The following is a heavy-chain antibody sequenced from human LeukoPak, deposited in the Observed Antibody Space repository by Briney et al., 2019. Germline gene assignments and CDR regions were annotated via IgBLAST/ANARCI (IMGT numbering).Heavy chain of an antibody. CDR2: INHSGST. CDR3: ARVDYDFWSGYYYFDY. D-gene: IGHD3-3*01. V-gene: IGHV4-31*03. CDR1: GGSISSGGYY. J-gene: IGHJ4*02. Sequence: SQTLSLTCTVSGGSISSGGYYWSWIRQHPGKGLEWIGEINHSGSTNYNPSLKSRVTISVDTSKNQFSLKLSSVTAADTAVYYCARVDYDFWSGYYYFDYWGQGTLVTVSS.